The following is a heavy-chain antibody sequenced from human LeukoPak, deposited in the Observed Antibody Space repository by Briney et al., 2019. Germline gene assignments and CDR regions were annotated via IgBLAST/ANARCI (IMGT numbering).Heavy chain of an antibody. J-gene: IGHJ5*02. D-gene: IGHD6-13*01. V-gene: IGHV3-33*01. Sequence: PGGSLRLSCAASGFTFSSYGMHWVGQAPGKGLEWVAVIWYDGSNKYYADSVKGRFTISRDNIDNVVYLQMSSLRAEDTAVYYCARVAVAGPTGWFDPWGQGTLVTVSS. CDR2: IWYDGSNK. CDR3: ARVAVAGPTGWFDP. CDR1: GFTFSSYG.